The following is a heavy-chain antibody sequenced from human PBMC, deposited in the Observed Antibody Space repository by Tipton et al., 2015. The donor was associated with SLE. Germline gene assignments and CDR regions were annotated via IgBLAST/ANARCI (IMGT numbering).Heavy chain of an antibody. D-gene: IGHD3-22*01. J-gene: IGHJ3*02. CDR3: ARDKGTVVVLHAFDI. Sequence: TLSLTCTVSGGSVSSGRYYWSWIRQPPGKGLEWIGEINHSGSTNYNPSLKSRVTISVDTSKNQFSLKLSSVTAADTAVYYCARDKGTVVVLHAFDIWGQGTMVTVSS. V-gene: IGHV4-39*07. CDR2: INHSGST. CDR1: GGSVSSGRYY.